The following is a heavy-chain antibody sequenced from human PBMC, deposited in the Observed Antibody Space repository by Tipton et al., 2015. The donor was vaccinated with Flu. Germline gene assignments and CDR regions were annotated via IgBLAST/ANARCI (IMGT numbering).Heavy chain of an antibody. V-gene: IGHV4-34*01. D-gene: IGHD3-10*01. CDR2: INHSGST. Sequence: TLSLTCAVYGGSFSGYYWSWIRQPPGKGLEWIGEINHSGSTNYNPSLKSRVTISVDTSKNQFSLKLSSVTAADTAVYYCASVAVWFGGPGWFDPWGQGTLVTVSS. CDR3: ASVAVWFGGPGWFDP. CDR1: GGSFSGYY. J-gene: IGHJ5*02.